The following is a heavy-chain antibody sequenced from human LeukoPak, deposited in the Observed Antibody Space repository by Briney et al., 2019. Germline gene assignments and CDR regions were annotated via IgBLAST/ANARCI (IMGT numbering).Heavy chain of an antibody. CDR2: IYHSGST. D-gene: IGHD3-9*01. CDR1: GYSISSGYY. J-gene: IGHJ4*02. CDR3: ARYAPLRYFDWLLSTHFDY. Sequence: SETLSLTCTVSGYSISSGYYWGWIRQPPGKGLEWIGSIYHSGSTYYNPSLKSRVTISVDTSKHQFSLRLSSVTAADTAVYYCARYAPLRYFDWLLSTHFDYWGQGTLVTVSS. V-gene: IGHV4-38-2*02.